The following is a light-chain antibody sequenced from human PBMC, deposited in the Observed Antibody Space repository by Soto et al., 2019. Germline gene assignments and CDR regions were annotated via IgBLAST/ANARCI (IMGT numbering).Light chain of an antibody. Sequence: SVLTQPASVYGSPGQSITISCTGTSSDVGGYNYVSWYQQHPGKAPKLMIYDVSNRPSGVSNRFSGSKSGNTASLTISGLQAEDEADYYCSSYTSSSTRVFGTGTKVTVL. CDR1: SSDVGGYNY. J-gene: IGLJ1*01. CDR2: DVS. CDR3: SSYTSSSTRV. V-gene: IGLV2-14*01.